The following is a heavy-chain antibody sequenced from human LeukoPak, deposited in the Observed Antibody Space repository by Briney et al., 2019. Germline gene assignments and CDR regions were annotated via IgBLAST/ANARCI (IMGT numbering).Heavy chain of an antibody. Sequence: GGSLRLSCAASGFTFSSYGMHWVRQAPGKGLEWVAVISYDGSNKYYADSAKGRFTISRDNSKNTLYLQMNSLRAEDTAVYYCAKDKAVAGSHFDYWGQGTLVTVSS. V-gene: IGHV3-30*18. CDR3: AKDKAVAGSHFDY. CDR2: ISYDGSNK. CDR1: GFTFSSYG. D-gene: IGHD6-19*01. J-gene: IGHJ4*02.